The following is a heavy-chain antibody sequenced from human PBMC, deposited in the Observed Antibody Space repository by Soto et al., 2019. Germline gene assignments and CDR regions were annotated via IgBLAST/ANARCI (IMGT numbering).Heavy chain of an antibody. Sequence: ASVKVSCKASGYTFTSYDINWVRQATGQGLEWMGWMNPNSGNTGYAQKFQGRVTMTRNTSISTAYMELSSLRSEDTAVYYCARGQLLLRYDYYYYYMDVWGKGTTVTVSS. CDR1: GYTFTSYD. J-gene: IGHJ6*03. CDR2: MNPNSGNT. CDR3: ARGQLLLRYDYYYYYMDV. D-gene: IGHD2-15*01. V-gene: IGHV1-8*01.